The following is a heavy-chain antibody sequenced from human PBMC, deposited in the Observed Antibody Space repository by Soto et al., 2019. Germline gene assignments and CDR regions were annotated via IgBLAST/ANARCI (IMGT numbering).Heavy chain of an antibody. D-gene: IGHD6-13*01. CDR2: IKQDGSDK. Sequence: GGSLRLCCASSGFTFISYWMSWVRQAPGKGLEWVANIKQDGSDKYYVDSVKGRFTISRDNAKNSLYLQMNSLRAEDTAVYYCATSAAAPGNYWGQGTLVTVSS. CDR3: ATSAAAPGNY. J-gene: IGHJ4*02. CDR1: GFTFISYW. V-gene: IGHV3-7*01.